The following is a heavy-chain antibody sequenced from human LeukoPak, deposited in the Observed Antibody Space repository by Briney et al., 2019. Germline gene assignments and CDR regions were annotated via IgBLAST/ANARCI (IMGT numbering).Heavy chain of an antibody. J-gene: IGHJ4*02. Sequence: PGGSLRLSCAASGFTVSSNYMSWVRQAPGMGLEWVSVIYSGGTTYYADSVKGRFTISRDIAKNTLYLQMNSLRAEDTGVYYCAKDHYWSIDYWGRGTLVTVSS. CDR1: GFTVSSNY. V-gene: IGHV3-53*01. CDR3: AKDHYWSIDY. D-gene: IGHD3-3*01. CDR2: IYSGGTT.